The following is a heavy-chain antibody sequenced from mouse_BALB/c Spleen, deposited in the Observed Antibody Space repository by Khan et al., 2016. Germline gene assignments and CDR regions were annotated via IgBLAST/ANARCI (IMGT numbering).Heavy chain of an antibody. CDR1: GYSFTAYY. CDR3: ARDGYVN. V-gene: IGHV1-18*01. Sequence: VQLQQSDPDLVKPGASVKISCKSSGYSFTAYYMYWLKQSHGKSLEWIGRINPNNGATTFNQKFKGKAILTVEKSSTTDYMELRSVASEDSAVYYGARDGYVNGGQGTTLTVSS. J-gene: IGHJ2*01. D-gene: IGHD2-3*01. CDR2: INPNNGAT.